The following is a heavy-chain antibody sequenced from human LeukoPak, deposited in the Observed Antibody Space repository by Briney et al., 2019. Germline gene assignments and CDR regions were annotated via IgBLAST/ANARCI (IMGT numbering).Heavy chain of an antibody. CDR3: ARATSGTYYYFAD. Sequence: SETLSLTCTVSRASISSNYWNWIRQPAGKGLEWIGRIYTGGTTTYNPSLKSRVIMSVDTSKNQFSLKLSSVTAADTAVYYCARATSGTYYYFADWGQGTLVTVSP. D-gene: IGHD1-26*01. V-gene: IGHV4-4*07. CDR2: IYTGGTT. J-gene: IGHJ4*02. CDR1: RASISSNY.